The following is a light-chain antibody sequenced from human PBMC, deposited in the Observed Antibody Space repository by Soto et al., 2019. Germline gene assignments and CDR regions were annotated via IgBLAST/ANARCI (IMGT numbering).Light chain of an antibody. CDR3: QQYGSSPHT. Sequence: EIVLTQSPGTLSLSPGERATLSCRASQSVSSNYLAWYQQKPGRVPRLLIYGASNRATGIPDRVSGSGSGTDFTLTIRRLEPEDFAVYYCQQYGSSPHTFGQGTKLEIK. J-gene: IGKJ2*01. CDR2: GAS. CDR1: QSVSSNY. V-gene: IGKV3-20*01.